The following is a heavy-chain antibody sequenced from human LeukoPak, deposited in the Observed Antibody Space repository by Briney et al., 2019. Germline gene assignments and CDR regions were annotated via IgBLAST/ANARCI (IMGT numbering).Heavy chain of an antibody. Sequence: SETLSLTCTVSGGSISRYYWSWIRQPPGKGLEWIGYIYYSGSTNYNPSLKSRVTISVDTSKNQFSLRLSSVTAADTAVYYCANTHIAAPPFDYWGQGTLVTVSS. V-gene: IGHV4-59*08. CDR3: ANTHIAAPPFDY. J-gene: IGHJ4*02. CDR1: GGSISRYY. D-gene: IGHD6-6*01. CDR2: IYYSGST.